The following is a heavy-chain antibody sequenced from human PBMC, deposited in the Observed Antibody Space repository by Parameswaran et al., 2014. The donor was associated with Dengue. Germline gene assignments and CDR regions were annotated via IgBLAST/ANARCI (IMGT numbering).Heavy chain of an antibody. CDR2: IRSKANSYAT. J-gene: IGHJ6*02. CDR1: SA. D-gene: IGHD3-22*01. V-gene: IGHV3-73*01. CDR3: TRHRSDYYDSSGYYRYYYYGMDV. Sequence: SAMPGVRQAPGKGLEWVGRIRSKANSYATAYAASVKGRFTISRDDSKNTAYLQMNSLKTEDTAVYYCTRHRSDYYDSSGYYRYYYYGMDVWGQGTTVTVSS.